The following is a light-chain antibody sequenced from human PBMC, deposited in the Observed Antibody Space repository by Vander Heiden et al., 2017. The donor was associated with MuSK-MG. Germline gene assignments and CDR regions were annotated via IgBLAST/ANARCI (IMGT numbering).Light chain of an antibody. J-gene: IGLJ2*01. CDR1: KLGDKY. V-gene: IGLV3-1*01. CDR2: QDS. CDR3: QAWDSSTVV. Sequence: SYELTQPPSVSVSPGQTASITCSGDKLGDKYACWYQQKPGQSPGRVIYQDSKRPSGIPERFSGSNSGKNATLTISGTQAMDEADYYCQAWDSSTVVLGGGTELTV.